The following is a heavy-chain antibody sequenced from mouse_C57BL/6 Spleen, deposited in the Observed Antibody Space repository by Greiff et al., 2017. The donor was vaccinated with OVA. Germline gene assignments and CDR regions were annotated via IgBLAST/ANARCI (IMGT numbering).Heavy chain of an antibody. V-gene: IGHV5-17*01. CDR2: ISSGSSTI. J-gene: IGHJ4*01. D-gene: IGHD4-1*01. CDR1: GFTFSDYG. Sequence: EVKVVESGGGLVKPGGSLKLSCAASGFTFSDYGMHWVRQAPEKGLEWVAYISSGSSTIYYADTVKGRFTISRDNAKNTLFLQMTSLRSEDTAMYYCARTPNWSMDYWGQGTSVTVSS. CDR3: ARTPNWSMDY.